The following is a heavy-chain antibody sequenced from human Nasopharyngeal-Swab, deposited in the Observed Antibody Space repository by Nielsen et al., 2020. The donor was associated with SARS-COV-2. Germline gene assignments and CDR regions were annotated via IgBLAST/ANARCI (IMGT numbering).Heavy chain of an antibody. CDR1: GFPFSSYW. CDR2: IKQDGSEK. J-gene: IGHJ5*02. Sequence: GVLKISCAASGFPFSSYWMSWVRQAPGKGLEWVANIKQDGSEKYYVDSVKGRFTISRDNAKNSLYLQMNSLRAEDTAVYYCARGGRQLTSWGQGTLVTVSS. CDR3: ARGGRQLTS. D-gene: IGHD6-13*01. V-gene: IGHV3-7*03.